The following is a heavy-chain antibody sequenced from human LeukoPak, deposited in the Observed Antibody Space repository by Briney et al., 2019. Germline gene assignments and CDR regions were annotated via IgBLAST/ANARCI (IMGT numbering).Heavy chain of an antibody. D-gene: IGHD3-10*01. Sequence: ASVKVSCKASGYTFTGYYMHWVRQAPGQGLEWMGWIIPHSGGTNYAQKLQGRVTMTTDTSTSTAYMELRSLRSDDTAVYYCARGPGRGSGSYYNVYWGQGTLVTVSS. CDR1: GYTFTGYY. CDR2: IIPHSGGT. CDR3: ARGPGRGSGSYYNVY. J-gene: IGHJ4*02. V-gene: IGHV1-2*02.